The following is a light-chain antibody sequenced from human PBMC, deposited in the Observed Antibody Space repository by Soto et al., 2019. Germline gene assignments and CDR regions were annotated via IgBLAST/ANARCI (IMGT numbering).Light chain of an antibody. CDR2: GAS. J-gene: IGKJ2*01. CDR3: QQYNNWPYT. CDR1: QSVSSN. Sequence: EIVMMQSPATLSVSPGERPTLSCRASQSVSSNLAWYQQKPGQAPRLLIYGASTRATGIPARFSGSGSGTEFTLTISSLQSEDFAVYYCQQYNNWPYTFGQGTKLEIK. V-gene: IGKV3-15*01.